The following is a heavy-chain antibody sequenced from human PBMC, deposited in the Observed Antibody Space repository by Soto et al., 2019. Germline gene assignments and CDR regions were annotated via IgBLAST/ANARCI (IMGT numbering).Heavy chain of an antibody. CDR2: IIPIFGTA. CDR3: AKRRDGYNRYWYFDL. CDR1: GGTFSSYA. V-gene: IGHV1-69*12. Sequence: QVQLVQSGAEVKKPGSSVKVSCKASGGTFSSYAISWMRQAPGQGLEWMGGIIPIFGTANYAQKFQGRVTITADESTSTAYMELSSLRSEDTAVYYCAKRRDGYNRYWYFDLWGRGTLVTVSS. J-gene: IGHJ2*01. D-gene: IGHD5-12*01.